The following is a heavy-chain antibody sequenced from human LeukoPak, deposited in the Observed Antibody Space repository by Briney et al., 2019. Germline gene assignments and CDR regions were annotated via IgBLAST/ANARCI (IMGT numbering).Heavy chain of an antibody. D-gene: IGHD3-10*02. Sequence: GGSLRLSCAASGFTFSHYWMHWVRQAPGKGLVWVSRINSDGSSTTYADSVKGRFTISRDNAKNTLYLQMNSLRAEDTAVYYCAELGITMIGGVWGKGTTVTISS. J-gene: IGHJ6*04. CDR2: INSDGSST. CDR3: AELGITMIGGV. CDR1: GFTFSHYW. V-gene: IGHV3-74*01.